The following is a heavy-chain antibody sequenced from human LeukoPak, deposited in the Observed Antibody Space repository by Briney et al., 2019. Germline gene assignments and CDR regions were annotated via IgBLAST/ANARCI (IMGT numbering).Heavy chain of an antibody. V-gene: IGHV1-8*03. J-gene: IGHJ6*03. CDR1: GYTFTSYD. D-gene: IGHD5-12*01. CDR2: MNPNSGNT. CDR3: ARGRKWLRLLNYYYYMDV. Sequence: ASMKVSCKASGYTFTSYDINWVRTATGQGLEWMGWMNPNSGNTGYAQKFQGRVTITRNTSISTAYMELSSLRSEDTAVYYCARGRKWLRLLNYYYYMDVWGKGTTVTVSS.